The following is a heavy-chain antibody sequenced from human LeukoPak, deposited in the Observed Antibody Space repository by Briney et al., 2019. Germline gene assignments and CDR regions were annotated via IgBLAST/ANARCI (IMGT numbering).Heavy chain of an antibody. Sequence: PGGSLRLSCAASGFTFDDYGMSWVHQAPGKGLEWVSGINWSGGSTGYADSVKGRFTISRDNAKNSLYLQMNSLRAEDTALYYCARDTPYDSSGYNHWGQGTLVTVSS. J-gene: IGHJ5*02. CDR3: ARDTPYDSSGYNH. CDR1: GFTFDDYG. V-gene: IGHV3-20*04. D-gene: IGHD3-22*01. CDR2: INWSGGST.